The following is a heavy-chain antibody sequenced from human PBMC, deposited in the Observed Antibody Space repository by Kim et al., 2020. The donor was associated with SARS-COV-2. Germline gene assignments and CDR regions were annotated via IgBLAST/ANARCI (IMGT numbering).Heavy chain of an antibody. CDR3: ARGRGDTIFGVVIQGRYYFDY. D-gene: IGHD3-3*01. J-gene: IGHJ4*02. CDR2: MNPNSGNT. CDR1: GYTFTSYD. Sequence: ASVKVSCKASGYTFTSYDINWVRQATGQGLEWMGWMNPNSGNTGYAQKFQGRVTMTRNTSISTAYMELSSLRSEDTAVYYCARGRGDTIFGVVIQGRYYFDYWGQGTLVTVSS. V-gene: IGHV1-8*01.